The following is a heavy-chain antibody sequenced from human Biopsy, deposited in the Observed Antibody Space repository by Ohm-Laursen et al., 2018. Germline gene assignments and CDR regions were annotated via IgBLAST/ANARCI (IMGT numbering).Heavy chain of an antibody. CDR3: ARDSGILNYGNFKYYHYYGMDV. CDR2: IYYSVMT. D-gene: IGHD4-11*01. CDR1: GDSVTKYY. Sequence: SETLSLTCTVSGDSVTKYYWSWIRQPPGKGLEWIGHIYYSVMTNYNPSLQSRVSISVDTSRNQVSLTLSSGTAADTAVYYCARDSGILNYGNFKYYHYYGMDVWGQGTKVTVSS. J-gene: IGHJ6*02. V-gene: IGHV4-59*02.